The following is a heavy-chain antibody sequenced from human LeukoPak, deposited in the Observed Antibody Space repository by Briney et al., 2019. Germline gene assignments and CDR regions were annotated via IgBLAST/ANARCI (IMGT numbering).Heavy chain of an antibody. Sequence: GGSLRLSCAASGFTFSSYGMHWVRQAPGKGLEWVAPIWYDGSNKYYTDSVKGRLTISRDNSKNTLYLQMNSLRAEDTAIYYCAREGPRGNSQFDYWGQGTLVTVSS. CDR1: GFTFSSYG. CDR2: IWYDGSNK. CDR3: AREGPRGNSQFDY. D-gene: IGHD2/OR15-2a*01. V-gene: IGHV3-33*01. J-gene: IGHJ4*02.